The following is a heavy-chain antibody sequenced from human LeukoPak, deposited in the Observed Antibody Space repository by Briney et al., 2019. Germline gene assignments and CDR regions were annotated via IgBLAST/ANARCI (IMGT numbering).Heavy chain of an antibody. Sequence: SVKVSCKASGGTFSSYAISWVRQAPGQGLEWMGRIIPVLGIANYAQKFQGRVTITADKSTSTAYMELSSLRSEDTAVYYCANTYSSSWFGPWGQGTLVTVSS. CDR2: IIPVLGIA. D-gene: IGHD6-13*01. CDR1: GGTFSSYA. J-gene: IGHJ5*02. V-gene: IGHV1-69*04. CDR3: ANTYSSSWFGP.